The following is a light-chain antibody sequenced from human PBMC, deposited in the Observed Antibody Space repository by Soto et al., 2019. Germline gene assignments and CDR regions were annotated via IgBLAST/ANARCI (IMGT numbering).Light chain of an antibody. CDR2: DVS. V-gene: IGLV2-14*01. CDR1: SSDVGGYNY. Sequence: QSALTQPASVSGSPGQSITISCTGTSSDVGGYNYVSWYQQHPGKAPKLMIYDVSNRPSGVSNRFSGSKSANTASLTISGLQAEDEAHYYCTSYTGSSSPWVFGGGTQLTVL. J-gene: IGLJ3*02. CDR3: TSYTGSSSPWV.